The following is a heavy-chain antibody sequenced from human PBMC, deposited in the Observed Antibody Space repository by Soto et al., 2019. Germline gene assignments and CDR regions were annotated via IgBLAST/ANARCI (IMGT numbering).Heavy chain of an antibody. D-gene: IGHD1-26*01. J-gene: IGHJ4*02. Sequence: QVQLVQSGAEVKKPGASVKVSCKASGYTFTKYAMHWVRQAPGQRLEWMGWINAGNGNTKYTQEFQGRVTITRDTSASTAYMELSSLRSEDTAVYYCARGMVGGTSQVWGQGTLVTVSS. CDR2: INAGNGNT. CDR3: ARGMVGGTSQV. V-gene: IGHV1-3*01. CDR1: GYTFTKYA.